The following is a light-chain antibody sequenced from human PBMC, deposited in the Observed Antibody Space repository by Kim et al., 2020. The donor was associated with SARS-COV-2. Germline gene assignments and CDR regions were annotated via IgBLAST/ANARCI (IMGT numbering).Light chain of an antibody. CDR2: DAS. CDR3: QQYISSPFN. CDR1: QSVTSNY. J-gene: IGKJ2*01. Sequence: EVVLTQSPGTLSLSPGERATLSCRASQSVTSNYLAWYQQKPGQAPRLLIYDASSRATGIPDRFSGSGTGTDFTLIISRLEPEDFAVYYCQQYISSPFNFGPGTKLDI. V-gene: IGKV3-20*01.